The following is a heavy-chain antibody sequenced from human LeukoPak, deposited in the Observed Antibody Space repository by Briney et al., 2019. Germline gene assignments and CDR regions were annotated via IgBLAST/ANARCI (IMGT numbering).Heavy chain of an antibody. V-gene: IGHV1-24*01. D-gene: IGHD3-22*01. CDR2: FDPEDGET. Sequence: GASVKVSCKVSGYTLTELSMHWVRQAPGKGLEWMGGFDPEDGETIYAQKFQGRVTMTEDTSTDTAYMELSSLRSEDTAVYYCSYYYDSSGRAYFDYWGQGTLVTVSS. CDR1: GYTLTELS. CDR3: SYYYDSSGRAYFDY. J-gene: IGHJ4*02.